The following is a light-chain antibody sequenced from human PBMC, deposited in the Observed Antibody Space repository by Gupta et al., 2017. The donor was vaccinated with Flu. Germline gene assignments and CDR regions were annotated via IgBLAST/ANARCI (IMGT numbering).Light chain of an antibody. J-gene: IGLJ3*02. CDR1: TGHVTSGHY. CDR3: VLSYSGARKWV. V-gene: IGLV7-46*01. CDR2: HTS. Sequence: VTQLPSLTVSLAGPVTPTVPSSTGHVTSGHYPYWFQQKPGQAPRTLIYHTSNRHSWTPARFSGSLLGGKAALTLSGAQPEDEAEYHCVLSYSGARKWVFGGGTRLTVL.